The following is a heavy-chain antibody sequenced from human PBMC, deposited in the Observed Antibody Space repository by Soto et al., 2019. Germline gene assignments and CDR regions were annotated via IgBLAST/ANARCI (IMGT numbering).Heavy chain of an antibody. Sequence: QVQLVESGGGVVQPGRSLRLSCAASGFTFSTYGMHWVRQAPGKGLEWVAVVLYDGSNKYYADSVKGRFTISRDNSKNTLYLQMHSLRAEDTAVYYCARDLIGTVYGMDVWGQGTTVTVSS. CDR1: GFTFSTYG. J-gene: IGHJ6*02. D-gene: IGHD3-16*02. V-gene: IGHV3-33*01. CDR3: ARDLIGTVYGMDV. CDR2: VLYDGSNK.